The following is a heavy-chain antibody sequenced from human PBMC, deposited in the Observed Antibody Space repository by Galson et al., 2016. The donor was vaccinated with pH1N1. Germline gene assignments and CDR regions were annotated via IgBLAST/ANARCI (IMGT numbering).Heavy chain of an antibody. CDR3: ARDPSTALYNHYYMDA. V-gene: IGHV1-69*04. J-gene: IGHJ6*03. CDR1: GGTFTLYG. CDR2: IIPIVGLT. Sequence: SVKVSCKASGGTFTLYGITWVRQAPGQGLEWMGRIIPIVGLTKYAEKFQGRVTITADVSPSTAYMELSSRGSEDTAVYYCARDPSTALYNHYYMDAGGKGTTVTVSS.